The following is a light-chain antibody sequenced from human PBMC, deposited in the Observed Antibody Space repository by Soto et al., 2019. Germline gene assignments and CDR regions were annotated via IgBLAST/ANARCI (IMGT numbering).Light chain of an antibody. V-gene: IGKV3-20*01. Sequence: EIVLTQSPGTLSLSPGERATLSCRASESVSSSYLAWYQQKPGQAPSLLIYGASTRATGIPDRFSGSGSGTDFTLTISRLEPEDSAVYYCQQYGGSPRTFGQGTKVAIK. J-gene: IGKJ1*01. CDR2: GAS. CDR1: ESVSSSY. CDR3: QQYGGSPRT.